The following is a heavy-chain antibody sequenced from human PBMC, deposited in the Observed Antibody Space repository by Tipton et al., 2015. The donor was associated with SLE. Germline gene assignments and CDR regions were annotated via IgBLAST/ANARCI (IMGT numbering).Heavy chain of an antibody. Sequence: RSLRLSCEASGFTFDDYAMHWVRQAPGKGLEWVSGISWNSGSISYAYSEKGRFTISRDKAKNSLYLQMNSMRAEETALYYCAKDMGANLFYYCSGMDVFGQGTTVTVSS. CDR3: AKDMGANLFYYCSGMDV. V-gene: IGHV3-9*01. CDR2: ISWNSGSI. CDR1: GFTFDDYA. D-gene: IGHD3-16*01. J-gene: IGHJ6*02.